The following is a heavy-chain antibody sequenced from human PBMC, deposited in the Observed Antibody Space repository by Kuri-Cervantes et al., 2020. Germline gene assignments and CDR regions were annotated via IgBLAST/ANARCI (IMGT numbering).Heavy chain of an antibody. Sequence: GGSLRLSCAASGFTFSSYAMHWVRQAPGKGLEWVAVISYDGSNKYYADSVKGRFTISRDNSKNTLYLQMNSLRAEDTAVYYCARDGSSGYHDYYYYGMDVWGQGTTVTVSS. V-gene: IGHV3-30*01. CDR3: ARDGSSGYHDYYYYGMDV. J-gene: IGHJ6*02. CDR2: ISYDGSNK. CDR1: GFTFSSYA. D-gene: IGHD3-22*01.